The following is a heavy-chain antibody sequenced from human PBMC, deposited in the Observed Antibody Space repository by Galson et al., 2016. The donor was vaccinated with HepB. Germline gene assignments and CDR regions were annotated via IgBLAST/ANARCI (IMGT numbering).Heavy chain of an antibody. CDR3: ARGPRRSPTPLDGSGNSRKYYYYYGMDV. Sequence: ETLSLTCGVSGGSLSGYYWSWIRQPPGKGLEWIGEINHSGNTNYNPSLKSRVTITVDTSKTQFSLKLRSVTAANPAVYYCARGPRRSPTPLDGSGNSRKYYYYYGMDVWGQGTTVTVSS. V-gene: IGHV4-34*01. J-gene: IGHJ6*02. D-gene: IGHD3-10*01. CDR2: INHSGNT. CDR1: GGSLSGYY.